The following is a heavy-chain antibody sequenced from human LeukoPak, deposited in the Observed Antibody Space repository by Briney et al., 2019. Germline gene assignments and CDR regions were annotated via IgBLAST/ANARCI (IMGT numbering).Heavy chain of an antibody. V-gene: IGHV3-9*01. J-gene: IGHJ3*02. CDR2: ISWNSGSI. CDR3: AKDSTTWEPHDAFDI. D-gene: IGHD1-26*01. CDR1: GFTFSSYS. Sequence: GGSLRLSCAASGFTFSSYSMNWVRQAPGKGLEWVSGISWNSGSIGYADSVKGRFTISRDNAKNSLYLQMNSLRAEDTALYYCAKDSTTWEPHDAFDIWGQGTMVTVSS.